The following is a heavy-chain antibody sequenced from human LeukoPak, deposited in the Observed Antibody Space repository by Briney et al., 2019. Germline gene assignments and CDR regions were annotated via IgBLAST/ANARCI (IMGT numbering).Heavy chain of an antibody. CDR2: FDPEDGET. V-gene: IGHV1-24*01. J-gene: IGHJ4*02. D-gene: IGHD3-3*01. CDR1: GFTFSSYE. Sequence: PGGSLRLSCAASGFTFSSYEMNWVRQAPGKGLEWMGGFDPEDGETIYAQKFQGRVTMTEDTSTDTAYMELSSLRSEDTAVYYCATDGPRGIFGVAHQYWGQGTLVTVSS. CDR3: ATDGPRGIFGVAHQY.